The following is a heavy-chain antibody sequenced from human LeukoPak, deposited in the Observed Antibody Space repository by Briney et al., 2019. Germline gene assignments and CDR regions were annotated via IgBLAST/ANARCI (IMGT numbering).Heavy chain of an antibody. CDR1: GFTFSDNY. J-gene: IGHJ4*02. Sequence: GGSLRLSCAASGFTFSDNYMSWIRQAPGKGLEWVSYISSSGSTIYYADSVKGRFTISRDNAKNSLYLQMNSLRAEDTAVYYCAREMQWELLFDYWGQGTLVTVSS. CDR2: ISSSGSTI. D-gene: IGHD1-26*01. V-gene: IGHV3-11*04. CDR3: AREMQWELLFDY.